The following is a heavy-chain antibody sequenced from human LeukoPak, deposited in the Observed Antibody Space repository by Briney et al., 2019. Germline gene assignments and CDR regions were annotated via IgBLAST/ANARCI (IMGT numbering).Heavy chain of an antibody. V-gene: IGHV5-51*01. CDR3: ARRITIFGDGNWFDF. J-gene: IGHJ5*01. D-gene: IGHD3-3*01. CDR1: GYSFTDYW. Sequence: RGESLKISCQASGYSFTDYWIGWGRQLPGKGLEWMGIIYPGDSDTKYSPSFQGQVTISADKSISTAYLQWSSLKASDTAMYYCARRITIFGDGNWFDFWGQGTLVTVSS. CDR2: IYPGDSDT.